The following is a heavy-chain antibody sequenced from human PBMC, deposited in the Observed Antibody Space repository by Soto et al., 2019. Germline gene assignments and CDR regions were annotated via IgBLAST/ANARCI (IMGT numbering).Heavy chain of an antibody. J-gene: IGHJ4*02. Sequence: GGSLRLSCAASGFTFSSYGMHWVRQAPGKGLEWVAVISYDGSNKYYADSVKGRFTISRDNSKNTLYLQMNSLRAEDTAVYYCAKGNPALDYWGQGTLVTVSS. CDR1: GFTFSSYG. CDR3: AKGNPALDY. V-gene: IGHV3-30*18. CDR2: ISYDGSNK.